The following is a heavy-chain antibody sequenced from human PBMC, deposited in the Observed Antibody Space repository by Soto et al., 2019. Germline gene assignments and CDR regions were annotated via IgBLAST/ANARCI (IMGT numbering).Heavy chain of an antibody. CDR3: SRDAQKWLVAAFDI. Sequence: QVQLVQSGAEVREPGASVKVSCKASGYTFVSYGINWVRQAPGQGLEWMGWISPYNGNTNYAQKFQGSVTMTTDTSTSTVYMELRSLRSDDTAVYYCSRDAQKWLVAAFDIWGQGTMVTVSS. CDR1: GYTFVSYG. J-gene: IGHJ3*02. CDR2: ISPYNGNT. D-gene: IGHD6-19*01. V-gene: IGHV1-18*01.